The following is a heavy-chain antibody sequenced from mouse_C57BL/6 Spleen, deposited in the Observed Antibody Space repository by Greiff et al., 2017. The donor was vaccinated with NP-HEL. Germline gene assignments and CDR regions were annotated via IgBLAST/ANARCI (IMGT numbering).Heavy chain of an antibody. Sequence: EVQLHQSGPELVKPGASVKISCKASGYTFTDYYMNWVKQSHGKSLAWLVHINPNNFCTSYNQKFKGKATLTVDKSSSTAYMELRSLTSEDSAVYYCASYGNYTAWFAYWGQGTLVTVSA. CDR1: GYTFTDYY. CDR2: INPNNFCT. CDR3: ASYGNYTAWFAY. V-gene: IGHV1-26*01. J-gene: IGHJ3*01. D-gene: IGHD2-1*01.